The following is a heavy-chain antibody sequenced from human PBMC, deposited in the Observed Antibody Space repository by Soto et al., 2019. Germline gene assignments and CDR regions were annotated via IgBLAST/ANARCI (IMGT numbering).Heavy chain of an antibody. CDR1: GFTLSSYS. Sequence: EVQLVESGGGLVQPGGSLRLSCAASGFTLSSYSMNWVRQAPGKGLEWLSYISSGSSTIYYADSVKGRFTISRDNAKNSLYLQMNSLRAEDTAVYYCARDSRPLYYMDVWGKGTTVTVSS. CDR2: ISSGSSTI. CDR3: ARDSRPLYYMDV. V-gene: IGHV3-48*01. J-gene: IGHJ6*03.